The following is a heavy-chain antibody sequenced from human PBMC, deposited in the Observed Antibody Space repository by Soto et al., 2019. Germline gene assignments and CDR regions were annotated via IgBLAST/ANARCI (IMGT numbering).Heavy chain of an antibody. CDR1: GGTFSSYT. CDR3: ARDSPLHCSGGSCYSGSYWFDP. V-gene: IGHV1-69*08. J-gene: IGHJ5*02. Sequence: QVQLVQSGAEVKKPGSSVKVSCKASGGTFSSYTISWVRQAPGQGLEWMGRIIPILGIANYAQKFQGRVTITADKSTSTAYMEPSSLRSEDTAVYYCARDSPLHCSGGSCYSGSYWFDPLGQGTLVTVSS. D-gene: IGHD2-15*01. CDR2: IIPILGIA.